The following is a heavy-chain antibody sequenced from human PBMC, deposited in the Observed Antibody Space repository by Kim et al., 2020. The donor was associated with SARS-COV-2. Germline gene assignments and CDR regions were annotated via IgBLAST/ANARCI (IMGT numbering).Heavy chain of an antibody. J-gene: IGHJ4*02. Sequence: SVKGRFTISRDNSKNALYLQMNSLRAEDTAVYYCARDPTYDFWSGYNDYWGQGTLVTVSS. CDR3: ARDPTYDFWSGYNDY. D-gene: IGHD3-3*01. V-gene: IGHV3-30*01.